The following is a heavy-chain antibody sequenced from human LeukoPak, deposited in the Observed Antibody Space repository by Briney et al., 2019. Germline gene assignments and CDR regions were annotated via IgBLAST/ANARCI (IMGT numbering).Heavy chain of an antibody. Sequence: GGSLRLSCAASGLTVSNQFMDWVRQAPGKGLEWVSVIYSGGSTYYADSVKGRFTISRDNSKNTLYLQMNSLRAEDTAVYYCARANWNYGRAFDPWGQGTLVTVSS. CDR1: GLTVSNQF. V-gene: IGHV3-53*01. J-gene: IGHJ5*02. D-gene: IGHD1-7*01. CDR2: IYSGGST. CDR3: ARANWNYGRAFDP.